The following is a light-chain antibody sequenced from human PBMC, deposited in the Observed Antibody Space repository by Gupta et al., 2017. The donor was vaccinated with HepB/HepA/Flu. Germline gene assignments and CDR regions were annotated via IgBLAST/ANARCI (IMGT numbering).Light chain of an antibody. J-gene: IGKJ1*01. V-gene: IGKV3-20*01. CDR1: QSVSSSH. CDR2: AAS. Sequence: EIVLTQSPGTLSLSPGERATLSCRASQSVSSSHLAWYQQRPGQAPRLLIYAASGRATGIPDRFSGSGSGTDFTLTISRLEPEDFAVYYCQQFANSPRTFGQGTKLEFQ. CDR3: QQFANSPRT.